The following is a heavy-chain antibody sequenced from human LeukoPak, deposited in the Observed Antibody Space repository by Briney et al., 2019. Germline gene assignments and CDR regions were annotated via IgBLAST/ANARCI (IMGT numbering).Heavy chain of an antibody. D-gene: IGHD6-6*01. Sequence: PVGSRRLSYAASGFTFSIYGMHWVRQSPGKGLEWVAVISYDGSNKYYADSVKGRFTISRDNSKNTLYLQMNRLRAEDTAVYYCAKDPREYSSSPTADYWGQGTLVTVSS. CDR3: AKDPREYSSSPTADY. J-gene: IGHJ4*02. CDR2: ISYDGSNK. V-gene: IGHV3-30*18. CDR1: GFTFSIYG.